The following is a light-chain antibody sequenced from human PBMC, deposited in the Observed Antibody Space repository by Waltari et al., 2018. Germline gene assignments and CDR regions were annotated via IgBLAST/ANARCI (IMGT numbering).Light chain of an antibody. CDR3: SAWDDSLNAYV. V-gene: IGLV1-44*01. Sequence: QSVLPQPPSASGGPGQRVTISCSGSSSSIGSTTVNWYQQLPGTAPKLLTYRDNERPSGVPDRFSGSKSGTSASLAISGLQSDDEADYYCSAWDDSLNAYVFGTGTKVSVL. CDR2: RDN. CDR1: SSSIGSTT. J-gene: IGLJ1*01.